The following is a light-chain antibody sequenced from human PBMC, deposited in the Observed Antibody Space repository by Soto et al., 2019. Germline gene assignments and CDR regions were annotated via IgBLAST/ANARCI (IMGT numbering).Light chain of an antibody. CDR3: SSYTSSSTYV. CDR1: SSEVGSYNR. CDR2: EVS. Sequence: QSVLTQPPSVSGSPGQSVTISCTGTSSEVGSYNRVSWYQQPPSTAPKLMIYEVSNRPSGVPDRFSGSKSGNTASLTISGLQAEDEADYYCSSYTSSSTYVFGTGTKVTVL. J-gene: IGLJ1*01. V-gene: IGLV2-18*02.